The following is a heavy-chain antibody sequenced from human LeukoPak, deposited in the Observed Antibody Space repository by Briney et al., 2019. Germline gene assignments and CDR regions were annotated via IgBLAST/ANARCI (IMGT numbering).Heavy chain of an antibody. V-gene: IGHV4-39*01. CDR2: MYYSGNT. CDR3: ARQYFDRTGYQYFDY. J-gene: IGHJ4*02. D-gene: IGHD3-22*01. Sequence: SETLSLTCTVSGDAITGSSYYWSWIRQSPGKGLEWIGSMYYSGNTYSNPSLESRVTMTADTSKNQFSLKLNSVSVADTAVYYCARQYFDRTGYQYFDYWGQGTLVIVSS. CDR1: GDAITGSSYY.